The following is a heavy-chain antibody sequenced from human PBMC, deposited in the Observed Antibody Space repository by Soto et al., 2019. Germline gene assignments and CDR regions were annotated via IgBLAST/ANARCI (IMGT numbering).Heavy chain of an antibody. D-gene: IGHD3-9*01. Sequence: QVQLMQSGAEVKKPGASVKVSCKASGYTFRNFGISWVRQAPGQGLAWLGWISTDNGNTKYAQNFHDRVTMTTDTATTTAYMEMRSLRSDDTAVYYCTRDAKYYDILTGYFVNDYWGQGTLVTVSS. CDR3: TRDAKYYDILTGYFVNDY. CDR1: GYTFRNFG. J-gene: IGHJ4*02. CDR2: ISTDNGNT. V-gene: IGHV1-18*01.